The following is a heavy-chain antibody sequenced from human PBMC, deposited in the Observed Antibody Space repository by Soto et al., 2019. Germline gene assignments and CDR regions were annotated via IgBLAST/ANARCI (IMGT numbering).Heavy chain of an antibody. Sequence: ASVKVSCKASGYTFTSYYMHWVRQAPGQGLEWMGIINPSGGSTTYAQKFQGRVTMTRDTSTSTVYMELSSLRSEDTAVYYCARRISQTDYYYGMDVWGQGTTVTVSS. CDR2: INPSGGST. J-gene: IGHJ6*02. CDR1: GYTFTSYY. D-gene: IGHD2-15*01. CDR3: ARRISQTDYYYGMDV. V-gene: IGHV1-46*01.